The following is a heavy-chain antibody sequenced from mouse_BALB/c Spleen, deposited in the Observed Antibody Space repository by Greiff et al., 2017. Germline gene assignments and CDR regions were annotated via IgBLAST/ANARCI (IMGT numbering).Heavy chain of an antibody. Sequence: EVQVVESGGGLVKPGGSLKLSCAASGFTFSDYYMYWVRQTPEKRLEWVATISDGGSYTYYPDSVKGRFTISRDNAKNNLYLQMSSLKSEDTAMYYCARSITTVVGGDAMDYWGQGTSVTVSS. CDR1: GFTFSDYY. CDR3: ARSITTVVGGDAMDY. D-gene: IGHD1-1*01. V-gene: IGHV5-4*02. J-gene: IGHJ4*01. CDR2: ISDGGSYT.